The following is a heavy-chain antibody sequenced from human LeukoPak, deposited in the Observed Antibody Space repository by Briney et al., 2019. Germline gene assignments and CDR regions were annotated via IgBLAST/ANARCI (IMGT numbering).Heavy chain of an antibody. J-gene: IGHJ5*02. CDR2: IRYDGSNK. V-gene: IGHV3-30*02. Sequence: GGSLRLSCAASGFTFSSYVMHWVRQAPGKGLEWVAFIRYDGSNKYYADSVKGRFTISRDNAKNSLYLQMNSLRAEDTAVYYCAGQSRLGYCSGGSCYSQPFDPWGQGTLVTVSS. D-gene: IGHD2-15*01. CDR1: GFTFSSYV. CDR3: AGQSRLGYCSGGSCYSQPFDP.